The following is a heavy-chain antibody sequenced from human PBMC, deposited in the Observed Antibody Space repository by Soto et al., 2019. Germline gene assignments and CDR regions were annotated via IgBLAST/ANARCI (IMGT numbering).Heavy chain of an antibody. CDR3: ARGGVGATSGWFDP. D-gene: IGHD1-26*01. CDR2: ITAYNGNT. Sequence: VQLVQSGAEVKKPGASVMVSCKASGYIFTSYGISWVRQAPGQGLEWMGWITAYNGNTNYAQKFQGRVTMIPDTSTTTAYMELKSLRSDDTAVYYCARGGVGATSGWFDPWGQGTLVTVSS. CDR1: GYIFTSYG. J-gene: IGHJ5*02. V-gene: IGHV1-18*01.